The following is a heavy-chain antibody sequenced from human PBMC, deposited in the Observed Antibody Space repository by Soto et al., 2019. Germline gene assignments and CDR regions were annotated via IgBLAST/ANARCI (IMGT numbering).Heavy chain of an antibody. CDR3: ARCPNWLSVVSYFDY. CDR2: ISYDGSNK. Sequence: GGSLRLSCAASGFTFSSYAMHWVRQAPGKGLEWVAVISYDGSNKYYADSVKGRFTISRDNSKNTLYLQMNSLRAEDTAVYYCARCPNWLSVVSYFDYWGQGTLVTVSS. D-gene: IGHD1-1*01. CDR1: GFTFSSYA. V-gene: IGHV3-30-3*01. J-gene: IGHJ4*02.